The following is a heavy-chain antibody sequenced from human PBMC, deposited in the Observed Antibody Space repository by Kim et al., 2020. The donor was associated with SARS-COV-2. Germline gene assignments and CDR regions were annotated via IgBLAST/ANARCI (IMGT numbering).Heavy chain of an antibody. CDR3: AKGVDYYDSSGYYDPYYFDY. J-gene: IGHJ4*02. Sequence: RFTISRDNYKNTLYLQMNSLRAEDTAVYYCAKGVDYYDSSGYYDPYYFDYWGQGTLVTVSS. D-gene: IGHD3-22*01. V-gene: IGHV3-23*01.